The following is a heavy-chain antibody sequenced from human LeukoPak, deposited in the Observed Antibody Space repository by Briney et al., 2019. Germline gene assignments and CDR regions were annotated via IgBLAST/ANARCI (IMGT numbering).Heavy chain of an antibody. V-gene: IGHV3-23*01. J-gene: IGHJ6*03. CDR3: AKVLSGAGLYYYYMDV. D-gene: IGHD6-25*01. Sequence: PGGSLRLSSAASGFTFSSYAMSWVRQAPGKGLEWVSGISGSGGSTYYADSVKGRFTISRDNSKNTLYLQMNSLRAEDTAVYYCAKVLSGAGLYYYYMDVWGKGTTVTVSS. CDR2: ISGSGGST. CDR1: GFTFSSYA.